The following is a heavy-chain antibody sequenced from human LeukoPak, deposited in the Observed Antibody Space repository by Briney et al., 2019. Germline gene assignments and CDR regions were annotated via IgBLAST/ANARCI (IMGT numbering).Heavy chain of an antibody. V-gene: IGHV4-39*01. Sequence: PSETLSLTCSVSGVSISSGSYYWGWIRQPPGMGLEWNGIIYHNGNTNYNPSLKSRVTISADTSRNQFSLRMDSVTAADTAVYYCARLWDSTGLYFYYYMDVWGEGTTVTVSS. D-gene: IGHD2/OR15-2a*01. J-gene: IGHJ6*03. CDR2: IYHNGNT. CDR3: ARLWDSTGLYFYYYMDV. CDR1: GVSISSGSYY.